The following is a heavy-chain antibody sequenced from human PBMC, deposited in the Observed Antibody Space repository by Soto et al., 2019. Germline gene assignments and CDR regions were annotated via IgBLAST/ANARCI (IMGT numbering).Heavy chain of an antibody. V-gene: IGHV3-30*03. CDR2: ISFDGSNK. CDR1: GFTFSSYS. CDR3: ATNMVRAQRAFDI. J-gene: IGHJ3*02. D-gene: IGHD3-10*01. Sequence: PGGSLRLSCAASGFTFSSYSMNWVRQAPGKGLEWVAVISFDGSNKYYADSVKGRFTISRDNSKNTLYLQMNSLRAEDTAVYYCATNMVRAQRAFDIWGQGTMVTVSS.